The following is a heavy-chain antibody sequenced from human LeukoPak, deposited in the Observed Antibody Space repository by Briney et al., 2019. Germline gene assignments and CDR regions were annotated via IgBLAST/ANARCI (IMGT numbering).Heavy chain of an antibody. V-gene: IGHV4-4*07. Sequence: SETLSLTCTVSGGSISSYYWSWIRQPAGKGLEWIGRIYTSGSTNYNPSLKSRVTMSVDTSKNQFPLKLSSVTAADTAVYYCARGAYYGSGSYSKSPHFDYWGQGTLVTVSS. CDR3: ARGAYYGSGSYSKSPHFDY. CDR1: GGSISSYY. J-gene: IGHJ4*02. CDR2: IYTSGST. D-gene: IGHD3-10*01.